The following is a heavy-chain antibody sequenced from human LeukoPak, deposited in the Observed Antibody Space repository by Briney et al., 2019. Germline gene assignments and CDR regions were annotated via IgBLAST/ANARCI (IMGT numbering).Heavy chain of an antibody. CDR1: GYTFSDYY. CDR3: ARDKGASMALYYMDV. Sequence: ASVKVSCKASGYTFSDYYMYWVRQAPGQGLEWMGRINPNSGGTHYAQKFQDRVAMTRDTSISTVYMELSRLTSDDTAVYYCARDKGASMALYYMDVWGKGTTVIVSS. V-gene: IGHV1-2*06. D-gene: IGHD1-26*01. CDR2: INPNSGGT. J-gene: IGHJ6*03.